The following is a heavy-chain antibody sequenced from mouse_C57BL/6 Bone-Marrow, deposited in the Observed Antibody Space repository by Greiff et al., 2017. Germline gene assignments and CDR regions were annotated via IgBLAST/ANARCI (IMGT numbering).Heavy chain of an antibody. Sequence: QVQLQQPGAELVKPGASVKLSCKASGYTFTSYWMQWVKQRPGQGLEWIGKIDPSDSYTNYNQNFKGKATLTVNTSSSTAYMQLSSLTSEDSPVYYCARIYYLDYGGQGTTLTVSS. J-gene: IGHJ2*01. CDR2: IDPSDSYT. CDR3: ARIYYLDY. CDR1: GYTFTSYW. V-gene: IGHV1-50*01.